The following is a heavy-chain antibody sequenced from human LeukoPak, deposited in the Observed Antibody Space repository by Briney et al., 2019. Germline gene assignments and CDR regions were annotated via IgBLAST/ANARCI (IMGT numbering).Heavy chain of an antibody. D-gene: IGHD6-19*01. J-gene: IGHJ4*02. CDR1: GYTFTGYY. CDR2: INPNSGGT. CDR3: ARGTSPVAGTFSFDY. V-gene: IGHV1-2*04. Sequence: GASVKVSCKASGYTFTGYYMHWVRQAPGQGLEWMGWINPNSGGTNYAQKFQGWVTMTRDTSISTAYMELSRLRSDDTAVYYCARGTSPVAGTFSFDYWGQGTLVTVSS.